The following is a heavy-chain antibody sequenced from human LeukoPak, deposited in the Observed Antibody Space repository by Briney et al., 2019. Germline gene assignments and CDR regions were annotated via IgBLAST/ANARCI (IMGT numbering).Heavy chain of an antibody. J-gene: IGHJ6*02. CDR3: AKDQAITIFGVVRYYGMDV. CDR2: ISGSGGST. D-gene: IGHD3-3*01. V-gene: IGHV3-23*01. Sequence: PGGSLRLSCAASEFTVSSDYMTWVRQAPGKGLEWVSAISGSGGSTYYADSVKGRFTISRDNSKNTLYLQMNSLRAEDTAVYYCAKDQAITIFGVVRYYGMDVWGQGTTVTVSS. CDR1: EFTVSSDY.